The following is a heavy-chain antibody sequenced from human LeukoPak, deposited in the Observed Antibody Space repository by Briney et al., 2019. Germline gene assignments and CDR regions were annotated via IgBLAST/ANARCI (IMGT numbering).Heavy chain of an antibody. CDR3: ACQAWSGYYSNWFDP. J-gene: IGHJ5*02. V-gene: IGHV4-59*01. CDR1: GGSISSYY. CDR2: IYYSGST. Sequence: SETLSLTCTVSGGSISSYYWSWIRQPPGKGLEWIGYIYYSGSTNYNPSLKSRVTISVDTPKNQFSLKLSSVTAADTAVYYCACQAWSGYYSNWFDPWGQGTLVTVSS. D-gene: IGHD3-3*01.